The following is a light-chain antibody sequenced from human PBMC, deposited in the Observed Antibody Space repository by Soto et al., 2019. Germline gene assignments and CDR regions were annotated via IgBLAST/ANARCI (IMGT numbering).Light chain of an antibody. V-gene: IGKV3D-15*01. CDR2: GAS. Sequence: EIVMTQSPATLSVSPGERATLSCRASQSVSSNLAWYQQKPGQAPRLLIYGASTRATGIPARFSGSGSGTEFTLTISSLQSEDFAVYYCQQYNKWLMYTCGQGTKLEIK. CDR1: QSVSSN. CDR3: QQYNKWLMYT. J-gene: IGKJ2*01.